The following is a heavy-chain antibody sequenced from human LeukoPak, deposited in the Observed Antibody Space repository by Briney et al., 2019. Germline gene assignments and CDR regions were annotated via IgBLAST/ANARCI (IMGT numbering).Heavy chain of an antibody. J-gene: IGHJ4*02. CDR1: GYTFTSYY. CDR3: ARDGATWGGFDY. V-gene: IGHV1-46*01. D-gene: IGHD1-26*01. CDR2: INPSGGST. Sequence: ASVKVSCKASGYTFTSYYMHWVRQAPGQGLEWMGIINPSGGSTSYAQKFQGRVTMTRDMSTSTVYMELSSLRSEDTAVYYCARDGATWGGFDYWGQGTLVTVSS.